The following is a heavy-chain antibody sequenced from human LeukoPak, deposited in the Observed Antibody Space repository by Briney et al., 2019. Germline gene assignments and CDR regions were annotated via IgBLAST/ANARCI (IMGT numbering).Heavy chain of an antibody. CDR2: INHSGST. J-gene: IGHJ4*02. D-gene: IGHD3-9*01. V-gene: IGHV4-34*01. CDR3: ARGRVYYDILTGYYYTLPFDY. CDR1: GGSFSGYY. Sequence: SETLFLTCAVYGGSFSGYYWSWIRQPPGKGLEWIGEINHSGSTNYNPSLKSRVTISVDTSKNQFSLKLSSVTAADTAVYYCARGRVYYDILTGYYYTLPFDYWGQGTLVTVSS.